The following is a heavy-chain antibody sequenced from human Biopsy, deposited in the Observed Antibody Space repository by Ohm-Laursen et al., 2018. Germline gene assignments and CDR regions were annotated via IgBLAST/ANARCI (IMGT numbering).Heavy chain of an antibody. CDR2: ISYNERT. CDR1: GASVKTSGYF. V-gene: IGHV4-31*03. Sequence: SQTLSLTCSVSGASVKTSGYFWAWIRQRPGKGLEWIGYISYNERTHYNPSLTSRLAISSDTSNNRISLQLRSVSVADTAVYYCVREPKTGTAEAWYFDLWGRGSPVTVPS. D-gene: IGHD3-9*01. J-gene: IGHJ2*01. CDR3: VREPKTGTAEAWYFDL.